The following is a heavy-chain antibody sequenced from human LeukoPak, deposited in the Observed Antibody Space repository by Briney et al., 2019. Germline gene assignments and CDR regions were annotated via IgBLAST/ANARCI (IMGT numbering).Heavy chain of an antibody. J-gene: IGHJ5*02. Sequence: GGSLRLSCAASGFTFSSYEMNWVRQAPGKGLEWVSYISSSGSTIYYADSVKGRFTISRDDAKSSLYLQMDSLTVEDTAVYYCARDLIGWSLDPWGQGTLVTVSS. D-gene: IGHD2-2*03. CDR2: ISSSGSTI. CDR1: GFTFSSYE. CDR3: ARDLIGWSLDP. V-gene: IGHV3-48*03.